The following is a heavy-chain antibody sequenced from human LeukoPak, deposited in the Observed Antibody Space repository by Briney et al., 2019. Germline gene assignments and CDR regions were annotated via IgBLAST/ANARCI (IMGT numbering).Heavy chain of an antibody. V-gene: IGHV3-23*01. CDR3: AKDSPVGPIIVVVVAATSAEYFQH. CDR1: GFTFSSYA. J-gene: IGHJ1*01. D-gene: IGHD2-15*01. CDR2: ISGSGGST. Sequence: RPGGSLRLSCAASGFTFSSYAMSWVRQAPGKGLEWVSAISGSGGSTYYADSVKGRFTISRDNSKNTLYLQMNSLRAEDTAVYYCAKDSPVGPIIVVVVAATSAEYFQHWGQGTLVTVSS.